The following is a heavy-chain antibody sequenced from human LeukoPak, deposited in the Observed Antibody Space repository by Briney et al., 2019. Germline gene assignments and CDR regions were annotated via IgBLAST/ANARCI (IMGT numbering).Heavy chain of an antibody. J-gene: IGHJ4*02. D-gene: IGHD3/OR15-3a*01. CDR1: GFTFSSYV. CDR3: AKDSRRDYYFDY. V-gene: IGHV3-30*02. Sequence: GGSLRLSCAAPGFTFSSYVIPSVRQAPAKGLGWVACIRYDRSNKYYADSVKGRVTISRDNSKNTLYLQMNSLRAEDTAVYYCAKDSRRDYYFDYWGQGTLVTVSS. CDR2: IRYDRSNK.